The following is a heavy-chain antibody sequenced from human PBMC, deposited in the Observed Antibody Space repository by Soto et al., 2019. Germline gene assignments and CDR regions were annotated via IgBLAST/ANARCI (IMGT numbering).Heavy chain of an antibody. Sequence: GGSLRLSGAARGFTFSSYSMSWVRQAPWKGLEWVSAISGSGGSTYYADSVKGRFTISRDNSKNTLYLQMNSLRAEDTAVYYCAKGPQVELRLHERFDPCGQGTLLTVSS. V-gene: IGHV3-23*01. CDR3: AKGPQVELRLHERFDP. CDR2: ISGSGGST. CDR1: GFTFSSYS. D-gene: IGHD1-7*01. J-gene: IGHJ5*02.